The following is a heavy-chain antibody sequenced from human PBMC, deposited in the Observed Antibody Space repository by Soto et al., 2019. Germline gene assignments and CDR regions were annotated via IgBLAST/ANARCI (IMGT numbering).Heavy chain of an antibody. CDR1: GLMVSTYL. D-gene: IGHD6-6*01. V-gene: IGHV3-7*01. CDR2: IRQGGNEK. Sequence: GSLRLSCTGSGLMVSTYLRSWVRQDPGKGLEWVANIRQGGNEKFYADSVKGRFTISRDNSKNTLYLQMNSLRAEDTAVYYCAKDRIAARGDYYYGMDVWGQGTTVTAP. J-gene: IGHJ6*02. CDR3: AKDRIAARGDYYYGMDV.